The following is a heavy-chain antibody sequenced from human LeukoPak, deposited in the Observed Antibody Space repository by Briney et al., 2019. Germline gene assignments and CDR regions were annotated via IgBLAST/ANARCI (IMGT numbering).Heavy chain of an antibody. CDR2: IYSGGST. V-gene: IGHV3-53*01. CDR1: GFTVSSNY. Sequence: PGGSLRLSCAASGFTVSSNYMSWVRQAPGKVLEWVSVIYSGGSTYYADSVKGRFTISRDNSKNTLYLQMNSLRAEDTAVYYCASPGRYYYGSGSYYTFDYWGQGTLVTVSS. D-gene: IGHD3-10*01. CDR3: ASPGRYYYGSGSYYTFDY. J-gene: IGHJ4*02.